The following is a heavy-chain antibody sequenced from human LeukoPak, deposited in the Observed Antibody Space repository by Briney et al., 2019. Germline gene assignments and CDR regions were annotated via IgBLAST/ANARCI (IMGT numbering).Heavy chain of an antibody. CDR2: IYNTGST. J-gene: IGHJ4*02. D-gene: IGHD5-24*01. CDR3: ARSRRWLKLHRGEYYFDS. Sequence: SETLSLTCTVPGGSISSYYWSWIRQPPEKELEWIGYIYNTGSTNYNPSLKSRVTISVDTSKNHFSLKLSSVTAADTAVYFCARSRRWLKLHRGEYYFDSWGQGTLVTVSS. V-gene: IGHV4-59*01. CDR1: GGSISSYY.